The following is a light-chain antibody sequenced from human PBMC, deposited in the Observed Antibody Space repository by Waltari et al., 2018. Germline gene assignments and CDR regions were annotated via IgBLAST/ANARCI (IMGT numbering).Light chain of an antibody. J-gene: IGLJ2*01. Sequence: QTVVTQEPSFSVSPGGTVTLTCGLNSGSVSATNFPSWYQQTPGQPPRALMYYIDSRTSGVPNRFSGSRIGDKAALTITGAQADDESDYYCALYVHSGLWIFGGGTRLTVL. CDR2: YID. V-gene: IGLV8-61*01. CDR3: ALYVHSGLWI. CDR1: SGSVSATNF.